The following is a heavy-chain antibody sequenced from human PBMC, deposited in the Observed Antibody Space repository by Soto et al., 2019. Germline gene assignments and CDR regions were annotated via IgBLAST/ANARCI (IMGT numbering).Heavy chain of an antibody. CDR3: AREVQVHNSVFVY. J-gene: IGHJ4*02. V-gene: IGHV1-69*19. CDR1: GGTFNTYA. Sequence: QVQLVQSGAEMKKPGSSVKVSCQSSGGTFNTYAMNWVRQAPGQGPEWMGDISPMFGAANYAPKFQGRVTITADESTGTSYMQLSSLTSDDTVLYFCAREVQVHNSVFVYWGQGTLVTVSS. D-gene: IGHD1-1*01. CDR2: ISPMFGAA.